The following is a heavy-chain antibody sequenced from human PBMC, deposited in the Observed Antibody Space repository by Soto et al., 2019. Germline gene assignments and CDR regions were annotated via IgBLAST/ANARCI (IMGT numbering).Heavy chain of an antibody. V-gene: IGHV4-31*03. CDR1: GGSISSGSFF. CDR3: ARSPYYYDSSGYPRGDAFDI. Sequence: QVQLQESGRGLVKPSQTLSLTCTVSGGSISSGSFFCSWIRQHPGKGLEWIGYIYDSGSTYYNPSLKSRVTISLDTSNNQFPLKLSSVTAADTAVYFRARSPYYYDSSGYPRGDAFDIWAQGTMVTVSS. CDR2: IYDSGST. J-gene: IGHJ3*02. D-gene: IGHD3-22*01.